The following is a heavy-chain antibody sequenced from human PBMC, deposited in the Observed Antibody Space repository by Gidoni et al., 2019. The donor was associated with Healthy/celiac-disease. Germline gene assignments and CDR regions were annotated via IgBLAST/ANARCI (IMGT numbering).Heavy chain of an antibody. Sequence: EVQLVESGGGLVQPAGSLRLSCAASGFTCSSYSMNWVRQAPGKGLEWVSYISSSSSTIYYADSVKGRFTISRDNAKNSLYLQMNSLRAEDTAVYYCARDFGLYYDYSHFDYWGQGTLVTVSS. J-gene: IGHJ4*02. CDR2: ISSSSSTI. V-gene: IGHV3-48*01. CDR3: ARDFGLYYDYSHFDY. D-gene: IGHD5-12*01. CDR1: GFTCSSYS.